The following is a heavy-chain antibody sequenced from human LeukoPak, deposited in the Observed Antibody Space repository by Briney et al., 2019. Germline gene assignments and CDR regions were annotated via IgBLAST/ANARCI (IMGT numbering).Heavy chain of an antibody. D-gene: IGHD6-13*01. J-gene: IGHJ4*02. V-gene: IGHV4-4*07. CDR2: IYTSGGT. CDR3: ARHQRKNSSSWPDY. Sequence: SETLCLTCTVSGGSINSYYWSWIRQPAGKELERIGRIYTSGGTNYNPSLKSRVTMSVDTSKNQFSLKLSSVTAADTAVYYCARHQRKNSSSWPDYWGQGTLVTVSS. CDR1: GGSINSYY.